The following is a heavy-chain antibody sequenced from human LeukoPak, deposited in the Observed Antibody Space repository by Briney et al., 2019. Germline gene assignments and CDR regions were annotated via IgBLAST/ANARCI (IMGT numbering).Heavy chain of an antibody. CDR1: GGTFSSYA. J-gene: IGHJ3*02. D-gene: IGHD4-11*01. V-gene: IGHV1-69*13. Sequence: VKVSCKASGGTFSSYAISWVRQAPGQGLEWMGGIIPIFGTANYAQKFQGRVTITADESTSTAYMELSSLRPEDTAVYYCARDDYSTPAAFDIWGQGTMVTVSS. CDR2: IIPIFGTA. CDR3: ARDDYSTPAAFDI.